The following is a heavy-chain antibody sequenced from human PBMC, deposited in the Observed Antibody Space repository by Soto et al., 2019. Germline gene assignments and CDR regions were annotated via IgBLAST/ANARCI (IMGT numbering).Heavy chain of an antibody. Sequence: SVKVSCKASGDTFSSYSITWVRQAPGQGLEWMGGIIPVFGSANYAQKFQGRVTITADESTSTAYMELSSLRSEDTAVYYCASNCGGDCYSFDYWGQGTLVTVSS. J-gene: IGHJ4*02. D-gene: IGHD2-21*02. CDR2: IIPVFGSA. V-gene: IGHV1-69*13. CDR1: GDTFSSYS. CDR3: ASNCGGDCYSFDY.